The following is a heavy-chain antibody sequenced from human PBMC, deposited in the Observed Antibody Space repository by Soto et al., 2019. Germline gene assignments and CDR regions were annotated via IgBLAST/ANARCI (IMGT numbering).Heavy chain of an antibody. CDR1: GGTFSSYA. Sequence: QVQLVQSGAEVKKPGSSVKVSCKASGGTFSSYAISWVRQAPGQGLEWMGGIIPIFGTANYAQNFQGSVTITADESTSTAYMELSSLRSEDTAVYYCAGRGAYGDYRGGWFDPWGQGTLVTVSS. V-gene: IGHV1-69*12. D-gene: IGHD4-17*01. CDR3: AGRGAYGDYRGGWFDP. CDR2: IIPIFGTA. J-gene: IGHJ5*02.